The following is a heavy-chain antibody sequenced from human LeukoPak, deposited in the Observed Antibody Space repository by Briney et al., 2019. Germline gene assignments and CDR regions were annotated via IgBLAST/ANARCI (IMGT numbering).Heavy chain of an antibody. CDR1: GFTFSSYA. Sequence: GGSLRFSCAASGFTFSSYAMSWVRQAPGKGLEWVSAISGSGGSTYYADSVKGRFTISRDNSKNTLYLQMNSLRAEDTAVYYCAKMVESGYYKGHFQHWGQGTLVTVSS. J-gene: IGHJ1*01. CDR2: ISGSGGST. CDR3: AKMVESGYYKGHFQH. D-gene: IGHD3-3*01. V-gene: IGHV3-23*01.